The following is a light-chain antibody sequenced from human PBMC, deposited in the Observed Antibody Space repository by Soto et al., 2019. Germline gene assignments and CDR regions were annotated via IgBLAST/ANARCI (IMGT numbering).Light chain of an antibody. J-gene: IGKJ1*01. CDR2: GAS. Sequence: EIVMTQAPAPLSVSPGERATLSCRASQSISNNLAWYQQQPGQTPRLLIYGASTTATGIPARFSGSGTGTEFTLTISSLQSEDFAVYYCLHYYEWPRWTFGQGTKVDI. CDR1: QSISNN. CDR3: LHYYEWPRWT. V-gene: IGKV3-15*01.